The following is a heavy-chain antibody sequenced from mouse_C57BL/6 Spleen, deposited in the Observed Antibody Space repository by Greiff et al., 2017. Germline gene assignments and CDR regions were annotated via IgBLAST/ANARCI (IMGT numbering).Heavy chain of an antibody. D-gene: IGHD1-1*01. CDR2: ISYSGST. V-gene: IGHV3-8*01. CDR1: GYSITSDY. J-gene: IGHJ4*01. Sequence: EVKLVESGPGLAKPSQTLSLTCSVTGYSITSDYWNWIRKFPGNKLEYMGYISYSGSTYYNPSLKSRISITRDTSKNQYYLQLNSVTTEDTATYYCARNYYGSLRGDAMDYWGQGTSVTVSS. CDR3: ARNYYGSLRGDAMDY.